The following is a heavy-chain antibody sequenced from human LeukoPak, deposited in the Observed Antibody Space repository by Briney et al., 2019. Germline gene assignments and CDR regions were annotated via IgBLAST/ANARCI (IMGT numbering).Heavy chain of an antibody. CDR1: GFTFSSFW. CDR2: IKEDGSEK. J-gene: IGHJ4*02. V-gene: IGHV3-7*01. Sequence: GGSLRLSCAASGFTFSSFWMNWVRQAPGKGLEWVANIKEDGSEKYYVDSVKGRFTISRDNAKNSLYLQMNSLRAEDTAVYYCARSSSRYCSGGSCYSGVLGYFDYWGQGTLVTVSS. CDR3: ARSSSRYCSGGSCYSGVLGYFDY. D-gene: IGHD2-15*01.